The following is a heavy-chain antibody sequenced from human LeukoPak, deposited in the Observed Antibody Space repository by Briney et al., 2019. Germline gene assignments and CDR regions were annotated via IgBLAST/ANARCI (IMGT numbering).Heavy chain of an antibody. CDR1: GGSISSYY. J-gene: IGHJ6*03. Sequence: SETLSLTCTVSGGSISSYYWSWIRQPAGKGLEWIGRIYTSGSTNYNPSLKSRVTMSVDTSKNQFSLKLSSVTAADTAVYYCARDGVIAVAGTYYYYYMDVWGKGTTVTVSS. V-gene: IGHV4-4*07. CDR2: IYTSGST. CDR3: ARDGVIAVAGTYYYYYMDV. D-gene: IGHD6-19*01.